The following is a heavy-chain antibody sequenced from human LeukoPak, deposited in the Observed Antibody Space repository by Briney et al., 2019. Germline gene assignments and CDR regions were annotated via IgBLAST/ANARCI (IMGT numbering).Heavy chain of an antibody. CDR2: INPNSGGT. V-gene: IGHV1-2*06. J-gene: IGHJ4*02. CDR3: ARVWAHYYDSSGYYSLEEDY. D-gene: IGHD3-22*01. Sequence: ASVKVSCKASGYTFTGYYVHWVRQAPGQGLEWMGRINPNSGGTNYAQKFQGRVTMTRDTSISTAYMELSRLRSDDTAVYYCARVWAHYYDSSGYYSLEEDYWGQGTLVTVSS. CDR1: GYTFTGYY.